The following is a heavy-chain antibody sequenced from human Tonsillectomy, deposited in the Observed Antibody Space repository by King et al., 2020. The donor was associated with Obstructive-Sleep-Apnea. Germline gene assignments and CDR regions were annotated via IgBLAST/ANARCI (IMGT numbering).Heavy chain of an antibody. J-gene: IGHJ6*02. CDR3: ARENFNDYPLVYGMDV. D-gene: IGHD4-11*01. Sequence: QLVQSGGGVVQPGGSLKLSCAASGFTFSTYTMYWVRQAPGKGLEWVSLISYDGGYKFYADSVKGRFTISRDNSQNNLSLQMNSQRAEDTALYYCARENFNDYPLVYGMDVWGQGTTVTVSS. V-gene: IGHV3-30*01. CDR2: ISYDGGYK. CDR1: GFTFSTYT.